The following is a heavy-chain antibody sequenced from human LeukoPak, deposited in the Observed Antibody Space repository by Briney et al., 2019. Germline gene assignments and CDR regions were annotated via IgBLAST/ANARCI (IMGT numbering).Heavy chain of an antibody. J-gene: IGHJ3*02. CDR2: IYYSGST. D-gene: IGHD5-18*01. V-gene: IGHV4-39*02. CDR3: ARDLVDSGAFDI. Sequence: SETLSLTCTVSGGSISSSNYYWGWIRQPPGKGLEWIGSIYYSGSTYYNPSLQSRVTISKDTSKNYFSLKLSSVTAADTAVYYCARDLVDSGAFDIWGQGTMVTVSS. CDR1: GGSISSSNYY.